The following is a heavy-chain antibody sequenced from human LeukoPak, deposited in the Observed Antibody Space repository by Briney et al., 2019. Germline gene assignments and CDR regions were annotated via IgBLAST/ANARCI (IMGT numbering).Heavy chain of an antibody. J-gene: IGHJ5*02. Sequence: GGSLRLSCAASGFTFSSYSMNWVRQAPGKGLEWVSYISSSDNTRYYADSVKGRFTISRDNTKNSLYLQMTSLRAEDTAVYYCARGALSAGWFDPWGQGTLVTVSS. CDR3: ARGALSAGWFDP. CDR2: ISSSDNTR. V-gene: IGHV3-48*04. CDR1: GFTFSSYS.